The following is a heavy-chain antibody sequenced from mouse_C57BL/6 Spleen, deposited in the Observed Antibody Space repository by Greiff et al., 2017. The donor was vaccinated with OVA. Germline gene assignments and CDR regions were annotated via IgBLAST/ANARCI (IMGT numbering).Heavy chain of an antibody. CDR1: GYSITSGYY. J-gene: IGHJ2*01. Sequence: EVKLQESGPGLVKPSQSLSLTCSVTGYSITSGYYWNWIRQFPGNKLEWMGYISYDGSNNYNPSLKNRISITRDTSKNQFFLKLNSVTTEDTATYYCARGAQATGFDYWGQGTTLTVSS. V-gene: IGHV3-6*01. CDR2: ISYDGSN. D-gene: IGHD3-2*02. CDR3: ARGAQATGFDY.